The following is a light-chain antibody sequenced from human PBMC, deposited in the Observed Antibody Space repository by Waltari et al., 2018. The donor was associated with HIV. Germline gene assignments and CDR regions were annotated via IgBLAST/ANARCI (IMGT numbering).Light chain of an antibody. Sequence: DIQLTQSPSTLSASIGDRVTITCRASPSISTSLAWYQQKPGKAPKLLSYKASSLNSGVPSRFSGRGSGTDFTLTISSLQSDDFATYYCQQYNPYSTFGQGTKVELK. J-gene: IGKJ1*01. CDR2: KAS. CDR3: QQYNPYST. CDR1: PSISTS. V-gene: IGKV1-5*03.